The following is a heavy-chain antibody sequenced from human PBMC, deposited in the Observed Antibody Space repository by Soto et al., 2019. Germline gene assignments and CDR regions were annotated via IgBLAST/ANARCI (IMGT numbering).Heavy chain of an antibody. V-gene: IGHV1-69*01. CDR2: IIPISETT. Sequence: QVQLVQSGAEVKKPGSSVKVSCTASGGTFSSYAISWVRQAPGQGLEWMGGIIPISETTNYPQKFQGRVTITADESKSTAYMELSSLRAEYTAVYYCARSQGSSTSLEIYYYYYYGMDVWGQGTTVTVSS. D-gene: IGHD2-2*01. CDR3: ARSQGSSTSLEIYYYYYYGMDV. J-gene: IGHJ6*02. CDR1: GGTFSSYA.